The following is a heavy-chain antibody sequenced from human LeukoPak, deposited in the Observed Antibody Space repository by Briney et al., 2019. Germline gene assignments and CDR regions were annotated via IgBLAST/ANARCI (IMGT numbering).Heavy chain of an antibody. V-gene: IGHV5-51*01. J-gene: IGHJ4*02. CDR2: IYPGDSDT. Sequence: GESLKISCKGSGYSFTSYWIGWVRQMPGKGLEWMGIIYPGDSDTRYSPSFQGQVTVSADKSISTAYLQWSSLKASDTAMYYCARGSLNGYSGYKYYFDYWGQGTLVTVSS. CDR1: GYSFTSYW. D-gene: IGHD5-12*01. CDR3: ARGSLNGYSGYKYYFDY.